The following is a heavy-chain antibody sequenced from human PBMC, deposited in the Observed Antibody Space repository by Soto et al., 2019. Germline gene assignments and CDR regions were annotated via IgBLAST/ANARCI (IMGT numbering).Heavy chain of an antibody. CDR3: ARGTTGTTVGY. D-gene: IGHD1-1*01. V-gene: IGHV4-59*01. Sequence: PSETLSLTCTVSGGSISIYYWSWIRHPPGKGLEWIGYIYYSGSTNYNPSLKSRVTISVDTSKNQFSLKLSSVTAADTAVYYCARGTTGTTVGYWGQGTLVTVSS. CDR2: IYYSGST. J-gene: IGHJ4*02. CDR1: GGSISIYY.